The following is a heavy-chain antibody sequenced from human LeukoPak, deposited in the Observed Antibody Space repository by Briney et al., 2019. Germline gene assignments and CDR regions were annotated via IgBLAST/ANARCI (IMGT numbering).Heavy chain of an antibody. CDR1: GYTFTGYY. CDR3: ARALKGIAAAKLGLAY. D-gene: IGHD6-13*01. Sequence: ASVKVSCKASGYTFTGYYMHWVRQAPGQGLEWMGRINPNSGGTKYAQKFQGRVTMTRDTSISTAYMELSRLRSDDTAVYYCARALKGIAAAKLGLAYWGQGTLVTVSS. J-gene: IGHJ4*02. V-gene: IGHV1-2*06. CDR2: INPNSGGT.